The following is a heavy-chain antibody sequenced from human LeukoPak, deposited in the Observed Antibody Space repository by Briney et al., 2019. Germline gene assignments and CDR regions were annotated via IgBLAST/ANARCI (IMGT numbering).Heavy chain of an antibody. V-gene: IGHV1-8*01. CDR3: ARARYYDISFDY. CDR1: GYTFTSYD. CDR2: MNPNSGNT. J-gene: IGHJ4*02. Sequence: ASVNVSCKASGYTFTSYDINWVRQATGQGLEWMGWMNPNSGNTGYAQKFQGRVTMTRNTSISTAYMELSSLRSEDTAVYYCARARYYDISFDYWGQGTLVTVSS. D-gene: IGHD3-9*01.